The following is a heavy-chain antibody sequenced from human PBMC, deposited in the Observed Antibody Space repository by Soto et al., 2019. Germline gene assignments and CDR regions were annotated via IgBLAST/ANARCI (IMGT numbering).Heavy chain of an antibody. CDR2: IYYSGST. D-gene: IGHD3-10*01. CDR3: ARHYTYYYGSGDRGYFDY. CDR1: DGSISSTTYY. Sequence: QLQLQESGPGLVKPSETLSLTCTVSDGSISSTTYYWGWIRQPPGKGLEWIGTIYYSGSTYYNPSLKSRVSISVDTSQNQFSLRLSSVTAADTAVYYCARHYTYYYGSGDRGYFDYWGQGSLVTVSS. V-gene: IGHV4-39*01. J-gene: IGHJ4*02.